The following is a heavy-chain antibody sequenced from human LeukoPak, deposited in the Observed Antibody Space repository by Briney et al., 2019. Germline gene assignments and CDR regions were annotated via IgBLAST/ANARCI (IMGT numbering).Heavy chain of an antibody. Sequence: GGSLRLSCAASGFTFSTYGMSWIRQAPGKGLEWVSGISYSGVSTYYADSVKGRFIISRDNSKNTLYLQMNSLRAEDTAVYYCAKRVQERYSSSSPFDYWGQGTLVTVSS. CDR1: GFTFSTYG. CDR3: AKRVQERYSSSSPFDY. D-gene: IGHD6-6*01. J-gene: IGHJ4*02. CDR2: ISYSGVST. V-gene: IGHV3-23*01.